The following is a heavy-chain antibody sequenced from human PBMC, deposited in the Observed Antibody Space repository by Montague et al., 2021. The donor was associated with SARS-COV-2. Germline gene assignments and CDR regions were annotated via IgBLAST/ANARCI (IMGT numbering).Heavy chain of an antibody. CDR1: GTSLSGYY. J-gene: IGHJ4*02. Sequence: SETLSLTCAVSGTSLSGYYWGWIRQPPGKGLEWIGEVKYSGFTNYKTSLKSRVTISIDTSKNQFSLNLGSVTAADTAAYYCASRMGVRAPYDYWGQGALVTVSS. CDR2: VKYSGFT. V-gene: IGHV4-34*01. CDR3: ASRMGVRAPYDY. D-gene: IGHD2-8*01.